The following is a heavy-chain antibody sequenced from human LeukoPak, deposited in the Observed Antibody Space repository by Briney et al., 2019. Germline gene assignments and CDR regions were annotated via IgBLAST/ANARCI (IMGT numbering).Heavy chain of an antibody. J-gene: IGHJ5*02. Sequence: SETLSLTCIVSGGFINSYYWSWIRQPPGKGLEWIGYIYYSGSTTYNPSLKSRVTISVDTSKNQFFLKLRSVTAADTAVYYCARGSWAGYGGNPVEFDPWGQGTLVTVSS. CDR1: GGFINSYY. CDR2: IYYSGST. V-gene: IGHV4-59*01. CDR3: ARGSWAGYGGNPVEFDP. D-gene: IGHD4-23*01.